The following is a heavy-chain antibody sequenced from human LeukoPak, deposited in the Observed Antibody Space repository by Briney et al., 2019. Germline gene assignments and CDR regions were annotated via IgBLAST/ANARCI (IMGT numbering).Heavy chain of an antibody. CDR3: ARRNRRYNWNDSPGNWFDP. CDR1: GGSFSGYY. D-gene: IGHD1-20*01. Sequence: SETLSLTCAVYGGSFSGYYWSWIRQPPGKGLEWIGEINHSGSTNYNPSLKSRVTISVDTSKNQFSLKLSSVTAADTAVYYCARRNRRYNWNDSPGNWFDPWGQGTLVTVSS. CDR2: INHSGST. V-gene: IGHV4-34*01. J-gene: IGHJ5*02.